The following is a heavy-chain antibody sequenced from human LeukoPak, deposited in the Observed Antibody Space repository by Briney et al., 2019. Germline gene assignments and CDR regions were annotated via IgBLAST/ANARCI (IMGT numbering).Heavy chain of an antibody. Sequence: ASVKVSCKASGYTFTSYGISWVRQAPGQGLEWMGWIGAYNGNTNYAQKLQGRVTMTTDTSTSTAYMELRSLRSDDTAVYYCAREYYYDSSGYTYYYYGMDVWGQGTTVTVSS. CDR1: GYTFTSYG. CDR2: IGAYNGNT. CDR3: AREYYYDSSGYTYYYYGMDV. D-gene: IGHD3-22*01. J-gene: IGHJ6*02. V-gene: IGHV1-18*01.